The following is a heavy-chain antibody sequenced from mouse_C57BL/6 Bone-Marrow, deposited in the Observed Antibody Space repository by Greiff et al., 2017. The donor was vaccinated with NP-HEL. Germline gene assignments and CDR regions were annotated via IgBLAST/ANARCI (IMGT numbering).Heavy chain of an antibody. CDR3: ARAYGNYLDY. Sequence: EVKLMESGPGLVKPSQSLSLTCSVTGYSITSGYYWNWIRRFPGNKLEWVGSISYDGSNNYSPSFKNRISITRDTSKIQFFLKLNSVTAEDTATYYCARAYGNYLDYWGQGTTLTVSS. CDR1: GYSITSGYY. CDR2: ISYDGSN. V-gene: IGHV3-6*01. J-gene: IGHJ2*01. D-gene: IGHD2-1*01.